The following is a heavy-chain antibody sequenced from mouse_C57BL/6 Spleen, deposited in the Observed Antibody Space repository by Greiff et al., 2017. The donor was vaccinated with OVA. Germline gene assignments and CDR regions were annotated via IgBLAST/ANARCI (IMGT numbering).Heavy chain of an antibody. CDR3: ARKGYDYGYFDY. J-gene: IGHJ2*01. D-gene: IGHD2-4*01. CDR1: GYAFSSSW. CDR2: IYPGDGDT. V-gene: IGHV1-82*01. Sequence: QVQLQQSGPELVKPGASVKISCKASGYAFSSSWMNWVKQRPGKGLEWIGRIYPGDGDTNYNGKFKGKATLTADKSSSTAYMQLRSLTSEDSAVYFCARKGYDYGYFDYWGQGTTLTVSS.